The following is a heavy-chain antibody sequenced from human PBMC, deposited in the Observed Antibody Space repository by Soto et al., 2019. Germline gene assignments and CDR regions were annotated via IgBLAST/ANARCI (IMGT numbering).Heavy chain of an antibody. V-gene: IGHV4-30-4*01. D-gene: IGHD6-13*01. CDR2: IYYSAST. Sequence: PSETLSLTCTVSGGSISSGDYYWSWIRQPPGKGLEWIGYIYYSASTYYNPSLKSRVTISVDTSKNQFSLKLSSVTAADTAVYYCAIGITIAAAASARRAFDIWGQGTMVTVSS. CDR1: GGSISSGDYY. CDR3: AIGITIAAAASARRAFDI. J-gene: IGHJ3*02.